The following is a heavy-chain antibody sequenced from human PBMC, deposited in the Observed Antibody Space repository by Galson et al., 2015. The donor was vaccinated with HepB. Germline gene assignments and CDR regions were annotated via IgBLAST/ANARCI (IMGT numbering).Heavy chain of an antibody. J-gene: IGHJ4*02. V-gene: IGHV4-39*01. CDR3: ARMWGTYYDH. D-gene: IGHD3-16*01. CDR1: GGSISSSSYY. Sequence: ETLSLTCTVSGGSISSSSYYWGWIRQPPGKGLEWIGNIYYSGSTYYNPSLRSRVTISVDTSKNQFSLKLSSVTAADTAVYYCARMWGTYYDHWGQGTLVTVSS. CDR2: IYYSGST.